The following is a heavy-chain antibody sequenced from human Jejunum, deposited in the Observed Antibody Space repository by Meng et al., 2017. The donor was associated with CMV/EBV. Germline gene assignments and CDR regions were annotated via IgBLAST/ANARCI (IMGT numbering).Heavy chain of an antibody. D-gene: IGHD3-3*01. J-gene: IGHJ3*02. CDR2: IYYSGST. CDR1: INNHF. V-gene: IGHV4-59*11. Sequence: INNHFWNWIRQPPGKGLEWIGSIYYSGSTNYNPSLKSRVTISVDTSKNQFSLRLSSVTAADTAVYYCARDGHFDFWSALSSDAFDIWGQGTMVTVSS. CDR3: ARDGHFDFWSALSSDAFDI.